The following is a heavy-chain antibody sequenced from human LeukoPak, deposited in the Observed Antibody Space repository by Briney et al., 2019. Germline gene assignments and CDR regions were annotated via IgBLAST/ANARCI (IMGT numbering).Heavy chain of an antibody. V-gene: IGHV1-18*01. CDR3: ARQKKQTTAIDY. Sequence: ASVKVSWKASGYTFTTYGFSWVRQAPGQGLEWMGWISSYNGGADYAQKLQGRVTMTTDTSTSTTYMELRSLRSDDTAVYYCARQKKQTTAIDYWGQGTLVTVSS. CDR2: ISSYNGGA. D-gene: IGHD6-25*01. J-gene: IGHJ4*02. CDR1: GYTFTTYG.